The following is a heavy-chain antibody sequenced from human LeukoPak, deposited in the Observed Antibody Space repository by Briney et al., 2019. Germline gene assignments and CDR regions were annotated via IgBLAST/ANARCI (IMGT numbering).Heavy chain of an antibody. D-gene: IGHD3-9*01. CDR3: ARSNILTAGVFDY. Sequence: ASVKVSYKASGYTFTGYYMHWVRQAPGQGLEWMGRINPNSGGTNYAQKFQGRVTMTRDTSIRTAYMELSRLRSDDTAVYYCARSNILTAGVFDYWGQGTLVTVSS. CDR1: GYTFTGYY. J-gene: IGHJ4*02. CDR2: INPNSGGT. V-gene: IGHV1-2*06.